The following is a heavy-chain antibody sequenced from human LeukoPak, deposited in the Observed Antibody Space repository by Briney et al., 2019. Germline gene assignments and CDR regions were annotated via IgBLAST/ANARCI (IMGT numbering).Heavy chain of an antibody. CDR1: GFTFSTYW. D-gene: IGHD3-3*01. V-gene: IGHV3-74*01. Sequence: PGGSLRLSCAASGFTFSTYWMHWVRQAPGKGLVWVSHINSDGSTTNYADSLKGRFTISRDNAKNTLYLQMNSLRAEDTAVYYCAKDIVLRFLEWSTFGGMDVWGQGTTVTVSS. J-gene: IGHJ6*02. CDR3: AKDIVLRFLEWSTFGGMDV. CDR2: INSDGSTT.